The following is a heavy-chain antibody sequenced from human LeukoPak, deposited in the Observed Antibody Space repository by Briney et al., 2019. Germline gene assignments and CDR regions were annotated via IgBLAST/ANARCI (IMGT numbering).Heavy chain of an antibody. CDR1: GGSISSHY. J-gene: IGHJ4*02. D-gene: IGHD3-22*01. CDR2: MYCSGIT. CDR3: AGTYDSNGYYPDGRFDY. V-gene: IGHV4-59*11. Sequence: SETLSLTCTVSGGSISSHYWSWIRQPPGKGLEWIGYMYCSGITKYNPSLKSRVTISVDTSKNQVSLKLSSVTAADTAVYYCAGTYDSNGYYPDGRFDYWGQGTLVTVSS.